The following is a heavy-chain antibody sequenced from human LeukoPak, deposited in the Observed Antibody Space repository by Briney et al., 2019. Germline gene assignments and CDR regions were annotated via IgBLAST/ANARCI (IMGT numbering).Heavy chain of an antibody. CDR3: ARSGNYGLVIDY. V-gene: IGHV4-59*08. CDR2: IYYSGST. J-gene: IGHJ4*02. Sequence: SETLSLTCTVSGGSISSYYWTWIRQPPGKGLEWIGHIYYSGSTNYNPSLESRVTISVDTSKNQFSLKLSSVTAADTAVYYCARSGNYGLVIDYWGQGTLVTVSS. D-gene: IGHD1-26*01. CDR1: GGSISSYY.